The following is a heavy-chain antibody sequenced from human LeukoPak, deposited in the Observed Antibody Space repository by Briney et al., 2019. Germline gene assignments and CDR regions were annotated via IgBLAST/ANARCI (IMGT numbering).Heavy chain of an antibody. D-gene: IGHD3-10*01. V-gene: IGHV1-46*01. J-gene: IGHJ5*02. CDR1: GYTFTSYY. CDR2: INPSGGST. CDR3: ARDFTMVRGAKHKPNWFDP. Sequence: ASVKVSCKASGYTFTSYYMHWVRQAPGQGLEWMGIINPSGGSTSYAQKFQGRVTMTRDTSTSTVYMELSSLRSEDTAVYYCARDFTMVRGAKHKPNWFDPWGQGTLVTVSS.